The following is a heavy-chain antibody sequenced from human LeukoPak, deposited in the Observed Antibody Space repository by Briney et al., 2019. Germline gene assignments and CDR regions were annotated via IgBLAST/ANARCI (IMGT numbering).Heavy chain of an antibody. CDR1: GFTFSSYG. CDR3: AKDEDHDYGDYYFDS. V-gene: IGHV3-30*18. J-gene: IGHJ4*02. D-gene: IGHD4-17*01. Sequence: GRSLRLSCAASGFTFSSYGMHWVRQAPGKGLEWVAGISYDGSNKYYADSVKGRFTISRDDSKNTLYLQMNSLRAEDAAVYYCAKDEDHDYGDYYFDSWGQGTLVTVSS. CDR2: ISYDGSNK.